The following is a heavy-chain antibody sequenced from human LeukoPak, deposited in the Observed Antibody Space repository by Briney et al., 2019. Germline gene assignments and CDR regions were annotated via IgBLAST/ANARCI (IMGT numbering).Heavy chain of an antibody. D-gene: IGHD6-13*01. CDR2: IYSGGST. CDR1: GFTVSSNY. Sequence: GGSLRLSCAASGFTVSSNYMSWVRQAPGKGLEWVSVIYSGGSTYYADSVKGRFTISRDNSKNSLYLQMNSLRAEDTAMYYCARDSAHLYYYYYMDVWGKETTVTVSS. J-gene: IGHJ6*03. CDR3: ARDSAHLYYYYYMDV. V-gene: IGHV3-66*01.